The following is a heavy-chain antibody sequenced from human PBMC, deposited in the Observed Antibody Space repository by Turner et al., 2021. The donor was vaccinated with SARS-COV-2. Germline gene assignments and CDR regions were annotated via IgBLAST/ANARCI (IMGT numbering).Heavy chain of an antibody. Sequence: QVQLVESGGGVVQPGRSLRLSCAASGFTFSTDGMHWVRQAPGKGLEWVAIILYDGSNKYYADSVKGRFTISRDNSKNTLYLQMSSLRAEDTAVYYCAKGPYYYYGSGSYYSLPLDYWGQGTLVTVSS. V-gene: IGHV3-30*18. J-gene: IGHJ4*02. CDR1: GFTFSTDG. CDR3: AKGPYYYYGSGSYYSLPLDY. D-gene: IGHD3-10*01. CDR2: ILYDGSNK.